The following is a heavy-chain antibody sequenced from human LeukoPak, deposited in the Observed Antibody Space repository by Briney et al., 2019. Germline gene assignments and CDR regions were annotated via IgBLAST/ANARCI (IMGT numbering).Heavy chain of an antibody. CDR1: GFTFSRYW. CDR3: AKTRTYYYDSSAFDAFDI. D-gene: IGHD3-22*01. Sequence: QPGGSLRLSCAASGFTFSRYWMSWVRQAPGKGLEWVANIKQDGSQKSYVDSVKGRFTISRDNANNLLYLQMNSLRAEDTAVYYCAKTRTYYYDSSAFDAFDIWGQGTMVTVSS. CDR2: IKQDGSQK. J-gene: IGHJ3*02. V-gene: IGHV3-7*03.